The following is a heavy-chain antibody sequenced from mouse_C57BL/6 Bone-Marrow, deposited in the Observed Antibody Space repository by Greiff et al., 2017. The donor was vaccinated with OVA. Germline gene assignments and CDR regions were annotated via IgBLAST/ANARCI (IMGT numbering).Heavy chain of an antibody. CDR1: GYTFTSYW. CDR3: ARMVYYWYFDV. CDR2: IHPNSGST. V-gene: IGHV1-64*01. D-gene: IGHD2-2*01. Sequence: QVQLQQSGAELVKPGASVKLSCKASGYTFTSYWMHWVKQRPGQGLEWIGLIHPNSGSTNYNEKFKSKATLTVDTSSSTAYMQLSSLTSEDSAVYDSARMVYYWYFDVWGTGTTVTVSS. J-gene: IGHJ1*03.